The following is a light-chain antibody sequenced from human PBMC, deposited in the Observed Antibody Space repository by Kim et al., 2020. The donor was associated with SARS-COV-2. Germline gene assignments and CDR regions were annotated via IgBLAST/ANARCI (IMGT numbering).Light chain of an antibody. V-gene: IGLV4-69*01. CDR1: SGHSSYA. Sequence: QLVLTQSPSASASLGASVKLTCTLSSGHSSYAIAWHQQQPEKGPRYLMNLNSDGSHSKGDGIPDRFSGSSSGAERYLTISSLQSEDEADYYCQTWGTGRGVFGGGTQLTVL. CDR2: LNSDGSH. J-gene: IGLJ3*02. CDR3: QTWGTGRGV.